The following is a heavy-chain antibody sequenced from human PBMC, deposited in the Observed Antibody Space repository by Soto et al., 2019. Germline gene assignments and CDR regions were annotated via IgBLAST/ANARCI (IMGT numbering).Heavy chain of an antibody. CDR1: GGSISSSSYY. Sequence: QLQLQESGPGLVKPSETLSLTCTVSGGSISSSSYYWGWIRQPPGKGLEWIGSIYYSGSTYYNPSLKSRVTISVDTSKNQFSLKLSSVTAADTAVYYCARYYGDYVPHYYYYYYMDVWGKGTTVTVSS. D-gene: IGHD4-17*01. V-gene: IGHV4-39*01. CDR2: IYYSGST. CDR3: ARYYGDYVPHYYYYYYMDV. J-gene: IGHJ6*03.